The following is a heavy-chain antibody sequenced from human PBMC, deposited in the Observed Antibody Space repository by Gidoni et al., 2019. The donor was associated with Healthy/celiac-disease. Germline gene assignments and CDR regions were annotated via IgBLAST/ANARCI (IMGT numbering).Heavy chain of an antibody. V-gene: IGHV4-39*07. CDR2: IYYSGST. D-gene: IGHD5-18*01. J-gene: IGHJ6*02. CDR1: GGSISSSSYY. Sequence: QLQLQESGPGLVKPSETLSLTCTVSGGSISSSSYYWGWIRQPPGKGLEWIGSIYYSGSTYYNPSLKSRVTISVDTSKNQFSLKLSSVTAADTAVYYCARVSPYTAIEYYYGMDVWGQGTTVTVSS. CDR3: ARVSPYTAIEYYYGMDV.